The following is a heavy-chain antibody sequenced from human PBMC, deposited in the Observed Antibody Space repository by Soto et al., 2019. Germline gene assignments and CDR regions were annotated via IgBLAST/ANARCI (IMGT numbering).Heavy chain of an antibody. CDR2: IIPIFGTA. CDR1: GGTFSSYA. J-gene: IGHJ4*02. V-gene: IGHV1-69*13. Sequence: SVKVSCKASGGTFSSYAISWVRQAPGQGLEWMGGIIPIFGTANYAQKFQGRVTITADESTSTAYMELSSLRSEDTAVYYCAGSEVGATPYNYWGQGTLVTVSS. D-gene: IGHD1-26*01. CDR3: AGSEVGATPYNY.